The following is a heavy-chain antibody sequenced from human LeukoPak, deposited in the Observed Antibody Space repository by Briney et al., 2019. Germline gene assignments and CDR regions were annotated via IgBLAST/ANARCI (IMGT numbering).Heavy chain of an antibody. D-gene: IGHD6-6*01. V-gene: IGHV3-66*01. CDR2: IYSGGST. Sequence: PGGSLRLSCAASGFTFSSYAMSWVRQAPGKGLEWVSVIYSGGSTYYADSVKGRFTISRDNPKNTLYLQMNSLRAEDTAVYYCARDLAARPDYYYGMDVWGQGTTVTVSS. CDR3: ARDLAARPDYYYGMDV. J-gene: IGHJ6*02. CDR1: GFTFSSYA.